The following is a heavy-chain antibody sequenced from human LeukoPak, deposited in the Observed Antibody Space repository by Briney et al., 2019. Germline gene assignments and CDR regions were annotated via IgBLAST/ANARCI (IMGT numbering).Heavy chain of an antibody. CDR1: GFTFSSYW. CDR3: ARVKGNNGDYVDFDY. CDR2: IKSDGTSA. V-gene: IGHV3-74*01. D-gene: IGHD4-17*01. J-gene: IGHJ4*02. Sequence: GGSLRLSCAASGFTFSSYWMHWVRQGPGKGLVWVSRIKSDGTSATYADSVQGRFTISRDNAKNTLYLQVNSLRAEDTAVYYCARVKGNNGDYVDFDYWGQGTLVTVSS.